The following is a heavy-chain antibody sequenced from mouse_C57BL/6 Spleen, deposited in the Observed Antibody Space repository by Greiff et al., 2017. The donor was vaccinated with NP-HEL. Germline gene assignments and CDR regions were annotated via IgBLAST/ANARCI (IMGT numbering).Heavy chain of an antibody. Sequence: EVKLQESGPGLVKPSQSLSLTCSVTGYSITSGYYWNWIRQFPGNKLEWMGYISYDGSNNYNPSLKNRISITRDTSKNQFFLKLNSVTTEDTATYYCARGRHATGYFDVWGTGTTVTVSS. J-gene: IGHJ1*03. D-gene: IGHD1-1*01. V-gene: IGHV3-6*01. CDR3: ARGRHATGYFDV. CDR1: GYSITSGYY. CDR2: ISYDGSN.